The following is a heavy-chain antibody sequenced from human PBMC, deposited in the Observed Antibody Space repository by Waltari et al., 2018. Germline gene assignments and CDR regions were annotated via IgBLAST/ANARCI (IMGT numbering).Heavy chain of an antibody. D-gene: IGHD1-26*01. V-gene: IGHV4-39*01. J-gene: IGHJ4*02. CDR3: ARSGTYRGYFDY. CDR2: IYYSGNT. CDR1: GGSLGSSNTY. Sequence: QLQLQESGPGLVKPSETLSLTCTVSGGSLGSSNTYWGWIRQPPGKGLEWIGSIYYSGNTYYNPSLKSRVTISVDTSKNQFSLRLSSATAADTAVYYCARSGTYRGYFDYWGQGTLFTVSS.